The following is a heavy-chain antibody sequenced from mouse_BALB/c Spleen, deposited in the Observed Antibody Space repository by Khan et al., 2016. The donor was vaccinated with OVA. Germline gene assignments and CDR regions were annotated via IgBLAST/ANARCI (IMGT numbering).Heavy chain of an antibody. CDR2: IDPFSGGT. Sequence: VQLKQSGPELMKPGASVKISCKASGYSFTTYYIHWMMQSHGKSLEWIGYIDPFSGGTTYNQKFKGKATLTVDKSSSTAYITLSNLTSEDSAVYDCTRHGYVAWFTYWGQGTLVTVSA. V-gene: IGHV1S135*01. D-gene: IGHD2-2*01. J-gene: IGHJ3*01. CDR3: TRHGYVAWFTY. CDR1: GYSFTTYY.